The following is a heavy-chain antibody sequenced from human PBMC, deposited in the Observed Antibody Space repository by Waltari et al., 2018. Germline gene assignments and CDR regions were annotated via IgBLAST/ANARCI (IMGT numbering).Heavy chain of an antibody. V-gene: IGHV3-21*01. D-gene: IGHD4-17*01. J-gene: IGHJ4*02. Sequence: EVQLVASGGGLVKAGGYLRLSCAAFGFTFSTYSMNWVRQAPGKGLEWVSSISSSSLYMSYADSVKGRVTISRDNAKNSLYLQMNSLRVEDTAVYYCARSSTTVTTFGWGQGTLVTVSS. CDR1: GFTFSTYS. CDR3: ARSSTTVTTFG. CDR2: ISSSSLYM.